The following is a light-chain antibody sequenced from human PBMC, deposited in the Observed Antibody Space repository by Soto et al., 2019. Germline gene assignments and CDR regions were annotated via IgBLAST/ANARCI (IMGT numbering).Light chain of an antibody. CDR3: QQYNYWPYT. CDR2: GAS. J-gene: IGKJ2*01. CDR1: QSVSSN. V-gene: IGKV3-15*01. Sequence: EIVMTQSPATLSVSPGERATLSCRASQSVSSNSAWYQQKPGQAPRLLISGASTRATGIQARFSGSGSGTEFTLTISSLQSEDFAVYYCQQYNYWPYTFGQGTKLEIK.